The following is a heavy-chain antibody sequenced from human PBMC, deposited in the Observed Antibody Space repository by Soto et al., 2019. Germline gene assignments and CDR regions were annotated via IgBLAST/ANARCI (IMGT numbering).Heavy chain of an antibody. D-gene: IGHD2-15*01. J-gene: IGHJ5*02. CDR2: IIPILGIA. CDR3: ARDRDLEVLVVAGQGGWFDP. V-gene: IGHV1-69*08. Sequence: QVQLLQSGAEVKKPGSSVKVSCKASGGTFSSYTISWVRQAPGQGLEWMGRIIPILGIANYAQKFQGRVTITADKSTSTAYMELSSLRSEDTAVYYCARDRDLEVLVVAGQGGWFDPWGQGTLVTVSS. CDR1: GGTFSSYT.